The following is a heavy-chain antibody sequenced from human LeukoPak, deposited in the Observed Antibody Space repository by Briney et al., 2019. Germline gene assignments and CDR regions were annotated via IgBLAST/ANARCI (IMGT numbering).Heavy chain of an antibody. CDR3: ARGEEFYDSIGYRTLDS. CDR2: INSSGANT. CDR1: GFTFSNHA. J-gene: IGHJ4*02. V-gene: IGHV3-64*01. Sequence: PGGSLRLSCAASGFTFSNHAMHWVRQAPGKALEYVAVINSSGANTFHAKSLNDRFTISRDNSKNILYLQMGSLRAEDMAVYYCARGEEFYDSIGYRTLDSWGQGTLVVVSS. D-gene: IGHD3-22*01.